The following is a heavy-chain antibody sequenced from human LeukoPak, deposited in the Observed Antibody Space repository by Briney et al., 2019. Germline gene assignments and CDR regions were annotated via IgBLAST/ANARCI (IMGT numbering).Heavy chain of an antibody. CDR3: AREYSGSYDFDY. V-gene: IGHV3-53*01. CDR1: GFTVSCNY. J-gene: IGHJ4*02. Sequence: GGSLRLSCAASGFTVSCNYMSWVRQAPGKGLEWVSVIYSGGGTYHADSVKGRFTISRDNSKNTLYLQMNSLRAEDTAVYYCAREYSGSYDFDYWGQGTLVTVSS. CDR2: IYSGGGT. D-gene: IGHD1-26*01.